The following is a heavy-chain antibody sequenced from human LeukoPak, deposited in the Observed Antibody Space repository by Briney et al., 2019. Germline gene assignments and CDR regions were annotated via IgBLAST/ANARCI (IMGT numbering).Heavy chain of an antibody. J-gene: IGHJ4*02. CDR2: INRDGSST. D-gene: IGHD5-18*01. Sequence: PGGSLRLSCAASGFTFSSYWMHWVRQAPGKGLVWVSHINRDGSSTSYADSVKGRFTISRDNAKNTLYLQMNSLRAEDTAVYYCARGLGIHVLSSEDFDYWGQGTLVTVSS. V-gene: IGHV3-74*01. CDR3: ARGLGIHVLSSEDFDY. CDR1: GFTFSSYW.